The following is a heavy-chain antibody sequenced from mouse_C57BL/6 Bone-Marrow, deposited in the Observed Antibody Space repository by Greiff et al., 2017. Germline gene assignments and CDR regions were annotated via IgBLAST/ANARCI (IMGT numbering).Heavy chain of an antibody. CDR3: ERAYYSNDVDEAMDY. V-gene: IGHV3-8*01. D-gene: IGHD2-14*01. CDR2: ISYSGST. CDR1: GYSITSDY. Sequence: EVQLQESGPGLAKPSQTLSLTCSVTGYSITSDYWNWIRQFPGNKLEYMGYISYSGSTYYYPSLNSRISITRDTSTKQYYLQLNSVTTEDTATYYGERAYYSNDVDEAMDYWGQGTSVTVSS. J-gene: IGHJ4*01.